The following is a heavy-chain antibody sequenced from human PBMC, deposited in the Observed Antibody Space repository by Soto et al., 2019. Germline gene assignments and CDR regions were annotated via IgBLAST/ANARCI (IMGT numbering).Heavy chain of an antibody. V-gene: IGHV3-23*01. CDR3: AKTSYYDSSGYYAY. J-gene: IGHJ4*02. Sequence: LRLSCAASGFTFSSYAMSWVRQAPGKGLEWVSAISGSGGSTYYADSVKGRFTISRDNSKNTLYLQMNSLRAEDTAVYYCAKTSYYDSSGYYAYWGQGTLVTVSS. CDR1: GFTFSSYA. D-gene: IGHD3-22*01. CDR2: ISGSGGST.